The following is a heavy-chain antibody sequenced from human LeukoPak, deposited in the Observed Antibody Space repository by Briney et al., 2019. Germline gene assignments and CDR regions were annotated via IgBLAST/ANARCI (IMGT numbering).Heavy chain of an antibody. D-gene: IGHD6-13*01. CDR1: GFTFSSYE. CDR3: ATGGYSSSWYDYYYYYMDV. J-gene: IGHJ6*03. Sequence: PGGSLRLSCAASGFTFSSYEMNWVRQAPGKGLEWVSYISSSGSTIYYADSVKGRFTISRDNAKNSLYLQMNSLRAEDTAVYYCATGGYSSSWYDYYYYYMDVWGKGTTVTISS. CDR2: ISSSGSTI. V-gene: IGHV3-48*03.